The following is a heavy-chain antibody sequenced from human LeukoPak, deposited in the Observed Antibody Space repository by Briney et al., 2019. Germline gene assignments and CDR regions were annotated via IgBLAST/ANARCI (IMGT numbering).Heavy chain of an antibody. CDR3: ARGAVWGFPFDS. V-gene: IGHV4-39*07. D-gene: IGHD3-16*01. CDR1: GGSISTDNCY. J-gene: IGHJ4*02. Sequence: SETLSLTCTVSGGSISTDNCYWGWIRQPPGKGLEWIGSIYYNGNTYYNPSLKSRVTISVDTSKNQFSLKLSSVTAADTAVYHCARGAVWGFPFDSWGQGTLVTVSS. CDR2: IYYNGNT.